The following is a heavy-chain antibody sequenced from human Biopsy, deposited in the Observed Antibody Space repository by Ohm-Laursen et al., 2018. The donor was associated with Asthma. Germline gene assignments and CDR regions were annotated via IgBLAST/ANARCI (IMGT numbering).Heavy chain of an antibody. CDR3: AIDMGAGGNDPDSFIGYYGMDV. V-gene: IGHV3-9*01. CDR2: IGWNSGNI. J-gene: IGHJ6*02. D-gene: IGHD3-16*01. CDR1: GLRFVDYA. Sequence: SLRVSCTPSGLRFVDYALYWLREAPGWGLAWVAGIGWNSGNIGNVVSVKGRFIVSRDNVKHYLYLQMNSLGAEDTALYYCAIDMGAGGNDPDSFIGYYGMDVWGQGTTVTVSS.